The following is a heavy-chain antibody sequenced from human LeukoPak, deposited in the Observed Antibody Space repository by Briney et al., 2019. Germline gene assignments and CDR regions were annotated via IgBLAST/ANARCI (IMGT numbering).Heavy chain of an antibody. CDR1: GGSISSYY. CDR2: IYYSGST. CDR3: ARDLGAGWYYFDY. Sequence: PSETLSLTCTVSGGSISSYYWSWIRQPPGKGLEWIGYIYYSGSTNYNPSLKSRVTISEDTSKNQFSLKLSSVTAADTAVYYCARDLGAGWYYFDYWGQGTLVTVSS. V-gene: IGHV4-59*01. D-gene: IGHD6-13*01. J-gene: IGHJ4*02.